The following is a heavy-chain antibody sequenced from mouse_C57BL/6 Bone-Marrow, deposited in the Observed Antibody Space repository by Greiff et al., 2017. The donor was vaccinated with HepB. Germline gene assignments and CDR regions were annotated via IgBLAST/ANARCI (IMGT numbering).Heavy chain of an antibody. D-gene: IGHD1-1*01. CDR2: IDPENGDT. CDR3: TDYYGSPAWFAY. Sequence: VQLKQSGAELVRPGASVKLSCTASGFNIKDDYMHWVKQRPEQGLEWIGWIDPENGDTEYASEFQGKATITADTSSNTAYLQLSSLTSEDTAVYYCTDYYGSPAWFAYWGQGTLVTVSA. V-gene: IGHV14-4*01. J-gene: IGHJ3*01. CDR1: GFNIKDDY.